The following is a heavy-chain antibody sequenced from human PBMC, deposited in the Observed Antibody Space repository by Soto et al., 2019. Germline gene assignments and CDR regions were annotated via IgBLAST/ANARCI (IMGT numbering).Heavy chain of an antibody. V-gene: IGHV1-46*01. J-gene: IGHJ4*02. CDR1: GDTFTDYY. D-gene: IGHD2-21*02. Sequence: QVQLMQSGAEVKKPGASVKVSCKASGDTFTDYYIHWVRQAPGQGLERMGTVNPSGGHTTYAQHFVGRVTMTRDTSTSTLYMELTSLTSEDTAVYYCARGGHVVVVTAALDYWGQGTLVTVSS. CDR2: VNPSGGHT. CDR3: ARGGHVVVVTAALDY.